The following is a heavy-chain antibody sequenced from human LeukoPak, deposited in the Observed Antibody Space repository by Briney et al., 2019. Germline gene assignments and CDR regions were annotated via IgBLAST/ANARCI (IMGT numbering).Heavy chain of an antibody. CDR1: GGSISSYY. CDR3: ARARNWNYVDY. CDR2: IYYSGST. J-gene: IGHJ4*02. Sequence: SETLSLTCTVSGGSISSYYWSWIRRPPGKGLEWIGYIYYSGSTNYNPSLKSRVTISVDTSKNQFSLKLSSVTAADTAVYYCARARNWNYVDYWGQGTLVTVSS. D-gene: IGHD1-20*01. V-gene: IGHV4-59*01.